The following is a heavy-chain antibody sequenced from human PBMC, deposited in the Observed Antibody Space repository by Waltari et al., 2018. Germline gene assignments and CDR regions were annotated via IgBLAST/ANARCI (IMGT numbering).Heavy chain of an antibody. D-gene: IGHD2-15*01. V-gene: IGHV4-4*02. J-gene: IGHJ4*02. Sequence: QLQLQESGPGLVKPSGTLSLTCAVSGDSMSSNYWWSWVRPPPPKGLEWIGQIYRSGRTNYNPSLESRVTISMDTSNSQVSLKLTSTTAADTAIYYCARDRGRGLYLDSWGQGTLVTVSP. CDR2: IYRSGRT. CDR1: GDSMSSNYW. CDR3: ARDRGRGLYLDS.